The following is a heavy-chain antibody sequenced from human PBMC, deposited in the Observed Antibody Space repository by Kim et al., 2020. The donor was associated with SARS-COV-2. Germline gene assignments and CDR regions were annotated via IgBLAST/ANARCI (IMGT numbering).Heavy chain of an antibody. CDR3: ARDQGSITGTTGLLDY. D-gene: IGHD1-7*01. CDR1: GGSISSGDYY. Sequence: SETLSLTCTVSGGSISSGDYYWSWIRQPPGKGLEWIGYIYYSGSTYYNPSLKSRVTISVDTFKNQFSLKLSSVTAADTAVYYCARDQGSITGTTGLLDYWGQGTLVTVSS. CDR2: IYYSGST. V-gene: IGHV4-30-4*01. J-gene: IGHJ4*02.